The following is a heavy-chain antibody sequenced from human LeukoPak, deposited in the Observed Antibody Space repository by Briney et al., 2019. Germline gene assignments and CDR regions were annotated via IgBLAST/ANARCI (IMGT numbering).Heavy chain of an antibody. J-gene: IGHJ4*02. V-gene: IGHV4-38-2*02. CDR1: GYSISSGYY. Sequence: SETLSLTCTVSGYSISSGYYWGWIRQPPGKGLEWIGSIYHSGSTYYNPSLKSRVTISVDTSKNQFSLKLSSVTAADTAVYYCARASRLGVGYCSSTSCYYFDYWGQGTLVTVSS. D-gene: IGHD2-2*01. CDR3: ARASRLGVGYCSSTSCYYFDY. CDR2: IYHSGST.